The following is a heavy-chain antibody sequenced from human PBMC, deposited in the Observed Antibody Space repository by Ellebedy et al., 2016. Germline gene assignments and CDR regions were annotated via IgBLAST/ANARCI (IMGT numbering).Heavy chain of an antibody. CDR3: YYGHYSGS. CDR2: ISGGGDTT. CDR1: GFPFRNFF. V-gene: IGHV3-23*01. Sequence: GESLKISXVASGFPFRNFFMSWVRQAPGEGLEWVSTISGGGDTTVSADSVKGRFTISRDNSRNTLYLQMNSLRAEDTAVYYCYYGHYSGSWGQGTLVTVSS. D-gene: IGHD4-17*01. J-gene: IGHJ4*02.